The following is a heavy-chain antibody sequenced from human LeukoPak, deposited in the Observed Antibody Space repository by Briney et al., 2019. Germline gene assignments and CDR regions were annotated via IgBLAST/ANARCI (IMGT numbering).Heavy chain of an antibody. D-gene: IGHD6-13*01. J-gene: IGHJ4*02. CDR2: ISSSSSYI. V-gene: IGHV3-21*01. CDR3: ARDPAIAAAGID. CDR1: GFTFSSYS. Sequence: GGSLRLSCAASGFTFSSYSMDWVRQAPGKGLELVSSISSSSSYIYYEDSVKGRFTISRDNAKNSLYLQMNSLRAEDTAVYYCARDPAIAAAGIDWGQGTLVTVSS.